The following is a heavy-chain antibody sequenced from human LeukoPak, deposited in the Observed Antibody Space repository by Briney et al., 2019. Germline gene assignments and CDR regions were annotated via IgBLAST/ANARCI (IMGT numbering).Heavy chain of an antibody. J-gene: IGHJ4*02. V-gene: IGHV4-59*08. CDR3: TRHPGGNAAHRFDY. CDR1: GGSLTNYF. Sequence: PSETLSLTCTVSGGSLTNYFWSWIRQSPGTGLGWIGYIHSSGDTNYSPSFKSRVTTSVDTSKNQFYLNLNSVTAADTAVYYCTRHPGGNAAHRFDYWGQGFLVTVSS. CDR2: IHSSGDT. D-gene: IGHD4-23*01.